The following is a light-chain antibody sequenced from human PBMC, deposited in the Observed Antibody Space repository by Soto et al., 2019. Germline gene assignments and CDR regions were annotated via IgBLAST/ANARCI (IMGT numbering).Light chain of an antibody. V-gene: IGLV2-14*03. CDR3: CSYTTSSTYV. J-gene: IGLJ1*01. CDR2: DVT. CDR1: FSDVGPHDY. Sequence: QPVLTQPASVSGCPRQSMTISCTGSFSDVGPHDYVSWYQQHPGKAPKLVIYDVTNRPSGVSGRFSGSKSGNTASLTISGLQAEDEADYYCCSYTTSSTYVFGTGTKVTVL.